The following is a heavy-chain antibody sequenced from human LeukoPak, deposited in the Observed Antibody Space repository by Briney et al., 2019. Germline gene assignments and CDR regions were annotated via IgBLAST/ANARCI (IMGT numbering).Heavy chain of an antibody. Sequence: GGCLRVSCADPGFTFCSSAMSSGRQALGKGREWGSAIIVGGGSTYYADSVKGRFTISRDNTKNTMYLQINSLRADDTAVYYCAKGPYDYVWGSYRPSYFDYWGQGTLVTVSS. CDR2: IIVGGGST. J-gene: IGHJ4*02. CDR3: AKGPYDYVWGSYRPSYFDY. CDR1: GFTFCSSA. D-gene: IGHD3-16*02. V-gene: IGHV3-23*01.